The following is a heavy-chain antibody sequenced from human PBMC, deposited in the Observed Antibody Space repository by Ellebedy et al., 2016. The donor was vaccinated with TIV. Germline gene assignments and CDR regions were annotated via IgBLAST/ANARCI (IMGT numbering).Heavy chain of an antibody. CDR1: GGSISNGAYY. CDR3: ARWKDSSGYPIDL. D-gene: IGHD3-22*01. V-gene: IGHV4-30-4*01. Sequence: SETLSLTXTVSGGSISNGAYYWTWIRQPPGKGLEWIGYIYYTGETYYNPSLKSRVTMSLDTSKNQFSLRLSSVTAADTAVYFCARWKDSSGYPIDLWGQGALVTVSS. J-gene: IGHJ4*02. CDR2: IYYTGET.